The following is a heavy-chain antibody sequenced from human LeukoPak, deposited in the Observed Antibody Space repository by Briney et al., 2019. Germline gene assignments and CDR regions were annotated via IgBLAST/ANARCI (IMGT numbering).Heavy chain of an antibody. J-gene: IGHJ6*02. Sequence: ASVKVSCKASGYTFTDYAIHWVRQAPGQRLEWMGWINPNSGGTNYAQKFQGWVTMTRDTSISTAYMELSRLRSDDTAVYYCARDFHYYNGARYYYYYGMDVWGQGTTVTVSS. CDR3: ARDFHYYNGARYYYYYGMDV. D-gene: IGHD3-10*01. CDR1: GYTFTDYA. CDR2: INPNSGGT. V-gene: IGHV1-2*04.